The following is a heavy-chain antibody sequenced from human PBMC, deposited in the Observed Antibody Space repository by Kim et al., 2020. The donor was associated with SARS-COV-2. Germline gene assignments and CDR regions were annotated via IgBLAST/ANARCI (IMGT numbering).Heavy chain of an antibody. CDR2: ISYDGSNK. V-gene: IGHV3-30*18. CDR1: GFTFSSYG. D-gene: IGHD6-13*01. Sequence: GGSLRLSCAASGFTFSSYGMHWVRQAPGKGLEWVAVISYDGSNKYYADSVKGRFTISRDNSKNTLYLQMNSLRAEDTAVYYCSKEGSSSWGLHWFDPWGQGTLVTVSS. CDR3: SKEGSSSWGLHWFDP. J-gene: IGHJ5*02.